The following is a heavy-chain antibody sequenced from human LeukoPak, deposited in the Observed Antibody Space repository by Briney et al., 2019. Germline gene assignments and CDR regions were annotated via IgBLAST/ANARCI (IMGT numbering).Heavy chain of an antibody. V-gene: IGHV3-53*01. CDR3: ARDSRQDYYDSSGYLWFAFDI. CDR2: IYSGGST. J-gene: IGHJ3*02. Sequence: PGGSLRLSCAASGFTVGTNYMSWVRQAPGKGLEWVSVIYSGGSTYYADSVKGRFTISRDNSKNTLYLQMNSLRAEDTAVYYCARDSRQDYYDSSGYLWFAFDIWGQGTMVTVSS. CDR1: GFTVGTNY. D-gene: IGHD3-22*01.